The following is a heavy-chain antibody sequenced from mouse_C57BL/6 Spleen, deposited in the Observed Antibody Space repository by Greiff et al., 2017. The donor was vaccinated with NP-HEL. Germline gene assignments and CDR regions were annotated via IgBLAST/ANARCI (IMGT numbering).Heavy chain of an antibody. CDR3: ARGNYVDYAMDY. V-gene: IGHV1-55*01. Sequence: QVHVKQPGAELVKPGASVKMSCKASGYTFTSYWITWVKQRPGQGLEWIGDIYPGSGSTNYNEKFKSKATLTVDTSSSTAYMQLSSLTSEDSAVYYCARGNYVDYAMDYWGQGTSVTVSS. J-gene: IGHJ4*01. CDR2: IYPGSGST. CDR1: GYTFTSYW. D-gene: IGHD2-1*01.